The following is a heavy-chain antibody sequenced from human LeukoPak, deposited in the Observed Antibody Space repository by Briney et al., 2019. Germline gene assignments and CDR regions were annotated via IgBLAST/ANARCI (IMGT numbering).Heavy chain of an antibody. D-gene: IGHD3-10*01. V-gene: IGHV4-34*01. CDR2: INHSGST. J-gene: IGHJ5*02. Sequence: PSETLSLTCAVYGGSFSGYYWSWIRQPPGKGLEWIGEINHSGSTNYNPPLKSRVTISVDTSKNQFSLKLSSVTAADTAVYYCARGPYRGVTFLNWFDPWGQGTLVTVSS. CDR1: GGSFSGYY. CDR3: ARGPYRGVTFLNWFDP.